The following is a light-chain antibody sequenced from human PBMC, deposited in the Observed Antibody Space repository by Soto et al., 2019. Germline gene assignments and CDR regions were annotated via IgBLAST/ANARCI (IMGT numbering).Light chain of an antibody. CDR3: QQYGSSRWT. CDR2: GAS. J-gene: IGKJ1*01. CDR1: QSVSSNY. V-gene: IGKV3-20*01. Sequence: EHVLTQSPGTVSLSPWEMPTLSCRASQSVSSNYVAWYQQKPGQAPRLLVYGASGRATGIPDRFSGSGSGTDFTLTISRLEPEDSAVHYCQQYGSSRWTFGQGTKVDI.